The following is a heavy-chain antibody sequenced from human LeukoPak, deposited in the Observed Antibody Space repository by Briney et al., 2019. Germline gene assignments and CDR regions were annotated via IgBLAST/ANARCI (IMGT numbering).Heavy chain of an antibody. V-gene: IGHV3-21*01. Sequence: PGGSLRLSCAASGLTFSSYSMNWVRQAPGKGLEWVSSISSSSSYIYYADSVKGRFTISRDNAKNSLYLQMNSLRAEDTAVYYCARAARGGKARDAFDIWGQGTMVTVSS. J-gene: IGHJ3*02. CDR2: ISSSSSYI. CDR1: GLTFSSYS. D-gene: IGHD4-23*01. CDR3: ARAARGGKARDAFDI.